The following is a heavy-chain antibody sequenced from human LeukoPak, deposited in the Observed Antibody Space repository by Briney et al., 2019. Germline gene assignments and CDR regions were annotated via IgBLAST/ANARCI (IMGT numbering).Heavy chain of an antibody. Sequence: GASVKLSCKSSGYSFRRNGISWVRQAPGQGLEWMAWISANSGNTNYAQNFQDRVTLTTDTSTSTAYMELRSLRSDDTAVYYCARDVNYAFDYWGQGTLVTVSS. V-gene: IGHV1-18*01. CDR3: ARDVNYAFDY. CDR2: ISANSGNT. D-gene: IGHD3-16*01. J-gene: IGHJ4*02. CDR1: GYSFRRNG.